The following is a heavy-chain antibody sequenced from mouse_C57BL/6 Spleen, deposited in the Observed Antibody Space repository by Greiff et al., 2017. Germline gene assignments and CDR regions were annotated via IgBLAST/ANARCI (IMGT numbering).Heavy chain of an antibody. J-gene: IGHJ2*01. CDR3: ARKGGYYGSSVDY. Sequence: QVQLQQSGAELVKPGASVKISCKASGYAFSSYWMNWVKQRPGKGLEWIGQIYPGDGDTNYNGKFKGKATLTADKSSSTAYMQLSSLTSEDSAVYFCARKGGYYGSSVDYWGQGTTLTVSS. CDR1: GYAFSSYW. CDR2: IYPGDGDT. D-gene: IGHD1-1*01. V-gene: IGHV1-80*01.